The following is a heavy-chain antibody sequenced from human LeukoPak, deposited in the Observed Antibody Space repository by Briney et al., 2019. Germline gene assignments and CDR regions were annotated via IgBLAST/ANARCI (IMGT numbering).Heavy chain of an antibody. J-gene: IGHJ3*02. V-gene: IGHV3-53*01. CDR2: IYSGGTT. CDR3: ASPTSGQSFDI. CDR1: GFTVTTNY. D-gene: IGHD6-19*01. Sequence: TGGSLRLSCAASGFTVTTNYMSWVRQAPGKGLEWVSVIYSGGTTYYADSVKGRFTISRDKSKNTLYLQMNSLRAEDTAMYYCASPTSGQSFDIWGQGTMVTVSS.